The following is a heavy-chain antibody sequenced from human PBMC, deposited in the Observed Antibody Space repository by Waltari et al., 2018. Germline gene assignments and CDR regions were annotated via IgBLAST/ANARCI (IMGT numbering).Heavy chain of an antibody. CDR1: GDSMSANYW. D-gene: IGHD2-15*01. J-gene: IGHJ4*02. Sequence: QVQLHESGPGLVKPSGTLSLTCGVSGDSMSANYWWSWVRQPPGKGLEWIGQVHRSGRTNYNPPRESRVTVSIDTFNSQFSLEVTSATAADTALYFCARDRGRGLYLDSWGRGILVTVSP. V-gene: IGHV4-4*02. CDR3: ARDRGRGLYLDS. CDR2: VHRSGRT.